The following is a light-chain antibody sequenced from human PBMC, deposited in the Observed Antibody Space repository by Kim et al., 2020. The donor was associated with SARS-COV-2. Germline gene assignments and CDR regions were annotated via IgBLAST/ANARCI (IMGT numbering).Light chain of an antibody. CDR1: HNVGIN. V-gene: IGKV3-11*01. J-gene: IGKJ4*01. CDR3: QQRGSWPPAVT. CDR2: DAA. Sequence: PGEGATRTCRASHNVGINLAWYQQTPSQYPRLLSYDAAMRAAGIPDRFSGSGSGTDFTLTIGSLAPEDFAIYYCQQRGSWPPAVTFGGGTKVDIK.